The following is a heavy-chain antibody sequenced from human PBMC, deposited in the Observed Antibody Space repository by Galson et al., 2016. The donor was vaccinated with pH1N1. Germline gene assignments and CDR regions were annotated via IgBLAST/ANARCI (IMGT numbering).Heavy chain of an antibody. V-gene: IGHV4-39*01. CDR1: GGPISSSSYY. Sequence: ETLSLTCTVSGGPISSSSYYWGWIRQPPGKGLEWIGSIYYSGSTYYNPSLKSRVTISVDTSKNQFSLKMSSVTAADTAVYYCARRGIGEFLYYFDYWGQGTLVTVSS. D-gene: IGHD3-10*01. CDR2: IYYSGST. J-gene: IGHJ4*02. CDR3: ARRGIGEFLYYFDY.